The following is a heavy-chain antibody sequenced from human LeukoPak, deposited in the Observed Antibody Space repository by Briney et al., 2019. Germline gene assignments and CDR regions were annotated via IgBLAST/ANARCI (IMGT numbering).Heavy chain of an antibody. V-gene: IGHV4-39*07. Sequence: PSETLSLTCTVSGDSISSSHYYWGWIRQPPGKGLEWIGSIYYSGSAYYNPSLKSRVTISLDASKNQFSLKLNSVTAADTAVYYCATTGNDYGDFYFDSWGQGTLVTVSS. CDR2: IYYSGSA. D-gene: IGHD4-17*01. CDR1: GDSISSSHYY. CDR3: ATTGNDYGDFYFDS. J-gene: IGHJ4*02.